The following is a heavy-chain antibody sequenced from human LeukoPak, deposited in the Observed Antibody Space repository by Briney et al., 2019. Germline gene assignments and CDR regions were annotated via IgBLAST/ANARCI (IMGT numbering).Heavy chain of an antibody. V-gene: IGHV4-34*01. CDR1: GGSFSGYY. Sequence: SETLSLTCAVYGGSFSGYYWSWIRQPPGKGLEWIGEINHSGSTNYNPSLKSRATISVDTSKNRFSLKLSSVTAADTAVYYCARRSGDLYSNVDPWGQGTLVTVSS. CDR2: INHSGST. CDR3: ARRSGDLYSNVDP. D-gene: IGHD4-11*01. J-gene: IGHJ5*02.